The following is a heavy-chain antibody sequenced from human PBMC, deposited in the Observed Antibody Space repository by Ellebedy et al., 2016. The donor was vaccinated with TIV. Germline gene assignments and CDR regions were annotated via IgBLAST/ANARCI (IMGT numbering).Heavy chain of an antibody. Sequence: GGSLRLSCAASGFIFSDYYMIWIRQAPGKGLEWVSYISNSGSTIYYADSVKGRFTISRDNAKSSLSLLMNSLRAEDTAVYYCARDARFIDQQHNWFDPWGQGTLVTVSS. D-gene: IGHD2-2*01. CDR3: ARDARFIDQQHNWFDP. CDR2: ISNSGSTI. J-gene: IGHJ5*02. V-gene: IGHV3-11*01. CDR1: GFIFSDYY.